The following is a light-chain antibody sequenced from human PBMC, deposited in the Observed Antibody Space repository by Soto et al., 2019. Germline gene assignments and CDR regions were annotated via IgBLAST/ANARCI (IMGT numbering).Light chain of an antibody. Sequence: TLSLSTGARATLSCGASQSVSSSYLAWYQQKPGLAPRLLIYDASSRATGIPDRFSGSGSGTDFTLTISRLEPEDFAVYYCQQYGSSPTFGQGTKVDIK. CDR2: DAS. V-gene: IGKV3D-20*01. CDR1: QSVSSSY. J-gene: IGKJ1*01. CDR3: QQYGSSPT.